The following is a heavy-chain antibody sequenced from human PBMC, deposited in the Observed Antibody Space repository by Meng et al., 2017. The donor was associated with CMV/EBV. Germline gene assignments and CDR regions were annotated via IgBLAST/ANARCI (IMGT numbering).Heavy chain of an antibody. CDR2: ISGSGGST. Sequence: GGSLRLSCAASGFTFSSYAMSWVRQAPGKGLEWVSAISGSGGSTYYADSVKGRFTISRDNSKNTLYLQMNSLRAEDTAVYYCATAYCSSTSCYPWGQGTLVTVSS. D-gene: IGHD2-2*01. J-gene: IGHJ5*02. CDR3: ATAYCSSTSCYP. CDR1: GFTFSSYA. V-gene: IGHV3-23*01.